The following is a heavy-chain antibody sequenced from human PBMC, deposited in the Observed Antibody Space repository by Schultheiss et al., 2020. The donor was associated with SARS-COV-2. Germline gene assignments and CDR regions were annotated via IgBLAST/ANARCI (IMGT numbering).Heavy chain of an antibody. V-gene: IGHV4-34*01. Sequence: SETLSLTCAVYGGSFSGYYWSWIRQPPGKGLEWIGEINHSGNTNYNPSLKSRLTISVDTSKNQFSLKLNSVTAADTAVYYCARDISGSDYWGQGTLVTVSS. D-gene: IGHD5-12*01. J-gene: IGHJ4*02. CDR2: INHSGNT. CDR1: GGSFSGYY. CDR3: ARDISGSDY.